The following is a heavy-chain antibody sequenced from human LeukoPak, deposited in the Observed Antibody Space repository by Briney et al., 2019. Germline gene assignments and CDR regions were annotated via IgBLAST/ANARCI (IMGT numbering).Heavy chain of an antibody. Sequence: SETLSLTCSVSGGSINNRNYYWGWVRQPPGKELEWLAHIYFGGSTFYNPSLKSRLTMSIDTSKNQFSLNINSVAAADTAVYYCARLPVYFGKGYFDSWGRGTLVTVSS. CDR3: ARLPVYFGKGYFDS. CDR1: GGSINNRNYY. V-gene: IGHV4-39*01. CDR2: IYFGGST. J-gene: IGHJ4*02. D-gene: IGHD1-14*01.